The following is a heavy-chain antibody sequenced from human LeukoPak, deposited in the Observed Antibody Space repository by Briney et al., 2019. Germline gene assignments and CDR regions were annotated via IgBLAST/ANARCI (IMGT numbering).Heavy chain of an antibody. CDR1: GYSFTSYW. CDR3: ARPYYYDSSGYYGGYYFDH. CDR2: IYPGDSDT. Sequence: GESLKISCKGSGYSFTSYWIGWVRQMPGKGLEWMGIIYPGDSDTRYSPSFQGQVTISADKSISTAYLQWSSLKASDTAMYYCARPYYYDSSGYYGGYYFDHWGQGTLVTVSS. V-gene: IGHV5-51*01. J-gene: IGHJ4*02. D-gene: IGHD3-22*01.